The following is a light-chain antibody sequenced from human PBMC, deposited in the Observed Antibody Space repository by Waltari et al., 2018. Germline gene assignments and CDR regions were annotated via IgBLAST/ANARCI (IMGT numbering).Light chain of an antibody. V-gene: IGKV3-15*01. CDR3: QQYNNWPPMT. CDR1: QSVSSN. CDR2: GAS. Sequence: IVMTQSPATLSVSPGERATLSCRASQSVSSNLAWYQQKPGQAPRLLIYGASTRATGIPARFSGSGSGTEFTRTISSLQSEDLALYYCQQYNNWPPMTFGQGTRLEIK. J-gene: IGKJ5*01.